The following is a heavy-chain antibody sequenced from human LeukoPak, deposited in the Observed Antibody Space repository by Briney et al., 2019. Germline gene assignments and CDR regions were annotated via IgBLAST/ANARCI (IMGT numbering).Heavy chain of an antibody. CDR3: AREDSSSWYTRFDY. J-gene: IGHJ4*02. V-gene: IGHV4-39*07. CDR2: IYYSGST. Sequence: TSETLSLTCTVSGGSISTSSYYWGWIRQPPGKGLECIGNIYYSGSTYYNPSLKSRVTISVDTSKNQFSLKLSSVTAADTGVYYCAREDSSSWYTRFDYWGQGTLVTVSS. CDR1: GGSISTSSYY. D-gene: IGHD6-13*01.